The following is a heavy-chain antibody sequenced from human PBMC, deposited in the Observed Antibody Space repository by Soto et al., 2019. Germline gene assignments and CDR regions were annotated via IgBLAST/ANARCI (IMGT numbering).Heavy chain of an antibody. D-gene: IGHD6-13*01. V-gene: IGHV4-30-4*01. Sequence: PSETLSLTCTVSGDSISSGDYYWSWVRQPPGKGLEWIGYIYYSGSTYYNQSLKSRVTISVDPSKNQFSLKLTSVTAADTAVYYCARGRRYNSSWYYFDYWGQGTLVTVS. CDR1: GDSISSGDYY. J-gene: IGHJ4*02. CDR2: IYYSGST. CDR3: ARGRRYNSSWYYFDY.